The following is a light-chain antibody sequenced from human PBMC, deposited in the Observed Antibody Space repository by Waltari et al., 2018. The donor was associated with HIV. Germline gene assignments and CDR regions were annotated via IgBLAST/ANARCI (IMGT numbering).Light chain of an antibody. CDR3: MQSLQTPWT. J-gene: IGKJ1*01. V-gene: IGKV2-28*01. CDR2: VGS. Sequence: EIILSQSPLSLPATPGEPASISCRSNQSLLHSNGYNYLDWYLRWPGPPPRLLIAVGSVRASGVPDRFSGSGSGTEFMLKISKVEAEDVGIYYCMQSLQTPWTFGQGTKLEVK. CDR1: QSLLHSNGYNY.